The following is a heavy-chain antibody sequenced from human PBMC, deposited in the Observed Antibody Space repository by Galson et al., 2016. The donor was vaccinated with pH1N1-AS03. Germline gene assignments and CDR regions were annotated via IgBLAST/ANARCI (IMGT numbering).Heavy chain of an antibody. CDR2: ISAYNGNT. Sequence: SVKVSCKASGYTFTSYGITWVRQAPGQGLEWMGWISAYNGNTKYAQKFPGRVTITADKSTSTAYMELRSLRSDDTAVYYCARAMVPTTYYGMDVWGQGTTVTVSS. D-gene: IGHD4/OR15-4a*01. V-gene: IGHV1-18*01. J-gene: IGHJ6*02. CDR1: GYTFTSYG. CDR3: ARAMVPTTYYGMDV.